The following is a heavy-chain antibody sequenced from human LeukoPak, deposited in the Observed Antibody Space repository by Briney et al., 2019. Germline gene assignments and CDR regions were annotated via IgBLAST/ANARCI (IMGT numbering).Heavy chain of an antibody. CDR2: INPNSGGT. CDR3: ARDQHIVVVPAAIGYYYYYMDV. J-gene: IGHJ6*03. D-gene: IGHD2-2*02. CDR1: GYTFTGYY. V-gene: IGHV1-2*02. Sequence: ASVKVSCKASGYTFTGYYMHWVRQAPGQGLEWMGWINPNSGGTNYAQKFQGRVTMTRDTSINTAYMELSRLRSDDTAVYYCARDQHIVVVPAAIGYYYYYMDVWGKGTTVTVSS.